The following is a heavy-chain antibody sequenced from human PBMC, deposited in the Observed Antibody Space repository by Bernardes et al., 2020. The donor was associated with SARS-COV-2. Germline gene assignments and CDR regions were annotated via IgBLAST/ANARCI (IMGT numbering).Heavy chain of an antibody. CDR3: AKDLGGYSSP. CDR2: ISYDGSNK. CDR1: GFTFSSYG. J-gene: IGHJ5*02. Sequence: GGSLRLSCAASGFTFSSYGMHWVRQAPGKGLEWVALISYDGSNKYYADSVKGRFTISRDNSKNTLYLQMNSLRAEDTAVYYCAKDLGGYSSPWGQGTLVTVSS. V-gene: IGHV3-30*18. D-gene: IGHD6-13*01.